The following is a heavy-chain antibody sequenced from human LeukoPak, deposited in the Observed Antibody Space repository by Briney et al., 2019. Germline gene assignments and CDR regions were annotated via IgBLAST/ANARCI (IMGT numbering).Heavy chain of an antibody. D-gene: IGHD2-2*02. V-gene: IGHV1-69*02. CDR3: ARVADIVVVPAAIFGAFDI. Sequence: GASAKVSCKASGGTFSSYTISWVRQAPGQGLEWMGRIIPILGIANYAPKFQGRVTITADKSTSTAYMELSSLRSEDTAVYYCARVADIVVVPAAIFGAFDIWGQGTMVTVSS. J-gene: IGHJ3*02. CDR1: GGTFSSYT. CDR2: IIPILGIA.